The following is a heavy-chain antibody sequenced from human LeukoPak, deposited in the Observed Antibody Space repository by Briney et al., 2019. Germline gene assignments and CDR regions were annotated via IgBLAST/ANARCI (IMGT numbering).Heavy chain of an antibody. J-gene: IGHJ4*02. CDR3: AKVIVTYYYDSSGSGFDY. D-gene: IGHD3-22*01. Sequence: GGSLRLSCAASGFTFSTYSMSWVRQAPGKGLEWVSDISGGGASTYSADSVKGRFTISRDNSRNTLYLQMNSLRAEDTAVYYCAKVIVTYYYDSSGSGFDYWGQGTLVTVSS. CDR1: GFTFSTYS. CDR2: ISGGGAST. V-gene: IGHV3-23*01.